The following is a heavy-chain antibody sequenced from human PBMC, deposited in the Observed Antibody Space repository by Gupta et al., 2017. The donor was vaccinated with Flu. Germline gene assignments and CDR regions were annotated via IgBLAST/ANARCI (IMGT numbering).Heavy chain of an antibody. V-gene: IGHV1-2*02. D-gene: IGHD1-20*01. CDR1: TFTDYY. Sequence: TFTDYYLHWCRQAPGRGLEWVGWINPKNGDTNYEQNFQGRVTMPRDTSIKTAYMELRSLRSAATAVYYCARDIIGPAWLDPWGQGTRVTVS. CDR3: ARDIIGPAWLDP. J-gene: IGHJ5*02. CDR2: INPKNGDT.